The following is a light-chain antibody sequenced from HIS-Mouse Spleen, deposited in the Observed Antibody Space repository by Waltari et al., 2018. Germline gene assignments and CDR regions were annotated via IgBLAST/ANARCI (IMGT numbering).Light chain of an antibody. J-gene: IGKJ2*01. CDR1: QSVSSY. CDR3: QQRSNWPYT. Sequence: EIVLTQSPATLSLSPGERATLPCRASQSVSSYLAWYQQKPGQAPRLLIYDASNRATGIPARFSGSGYGTDFTLTISSLEPEDFAVYYCQQRSNWPYTFGQGTKLEIK. CDR2: DAS. V-gene: IGKV3-11*01.